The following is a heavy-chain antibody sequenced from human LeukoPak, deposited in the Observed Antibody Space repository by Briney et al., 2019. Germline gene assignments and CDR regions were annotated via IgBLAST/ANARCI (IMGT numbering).Heavy chain of an antibody. CDR1: GFTFSSYS. Sequence: PGGSLRLSCAASGFTFSSYSMNWVRQAPGKGLEWISYIISTGSTTYYADSVKGRFTISRDNANNSLSLQMSSLRAEDTAVYYCATGFWGYCSRNSRPLDNWGQGTLVTVAS. CDR2: IISTGSTT. CDR3: ATGFWGYCSRNSRPLDN. V-gene: IGHV3-48*01. J-gene: IGHJ4*02. D-gene: IGHD2-2*01.